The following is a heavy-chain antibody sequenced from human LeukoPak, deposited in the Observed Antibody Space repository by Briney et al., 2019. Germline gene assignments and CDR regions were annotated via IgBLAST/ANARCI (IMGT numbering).Heavy chain of an antibody. CDR1: GYTFTSYG. CDR2: ISAYNGNT. J-gene: IGHJ6*02. CDR3: AREGIAVPGSYYYYGMDV. D-gene: IGHD6-19*01. V-gene: IGHV1-18*01. Sequence: ASVKVSCKASGYTFTSYGISWVRQATGQGLEWMGWISAYNGNTNYAQKLQGRVTMTTDTSTSTAYMGLRSLRSDDTAVYYCAREGIAVPGSYYYYGMDVWGQGTTVTVSS.